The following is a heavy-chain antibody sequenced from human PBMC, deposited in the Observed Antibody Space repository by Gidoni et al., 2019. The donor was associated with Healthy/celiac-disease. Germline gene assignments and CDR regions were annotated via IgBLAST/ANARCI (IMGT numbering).Heavy chain of an antibody. CDR2: IIPIFGTA. V-gene: IGHV1-69*01. Sequence: QVQLVQSGAEVKKTGSSVKVSCKASGGTFSSYAISWVRQAPGQGLEWMGGIIPIFGTANYAQKFQGRVTITADESTSTAYMELSSLRSEDTAVYYCARWETGKEDLFIDYWGQGTLVTVSS. J-gene: IGHJ4*02. D-gene: IGHD1-1*01. CDR1: GGTFSSYA. CDR3: ARWETGKEDLFIDY.